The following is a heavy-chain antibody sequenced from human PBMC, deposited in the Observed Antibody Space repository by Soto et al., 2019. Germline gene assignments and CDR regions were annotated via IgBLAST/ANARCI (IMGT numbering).Heavy chain of an antibody. Sequence: EVQLVESGGGLVQPGGSLRLSCAASGFTVSSNYMSWVRQAPGKGLEWVSVIYSGGSTYYADSVKGRVTISRDNSKNTLYLQMNSLRAEDTAVYYCARGSGGYDTHDAFDIWGQGTMVTVSS. CDR3: ARGSGGYDTHDAFDI. D-gene: IGHD5-12*01. CDR1: GFTVSSNY. V-gene: IGHV3-66*01. J-gene: IGHJ3*02. CDR2: IYSGGST.